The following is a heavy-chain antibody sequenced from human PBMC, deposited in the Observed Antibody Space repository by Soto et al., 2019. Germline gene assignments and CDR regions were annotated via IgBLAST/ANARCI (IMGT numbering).Heavy chain of an antibody. V-gene: IGHV3-7*05. Sequence: GGSLRLSCAASGFTFSSYWMSWVRQAPGKGLEWVANIKQDGSEKYYVDPVKGRFTISRANAKNSPFLQMNSLRAEDTAVYYCARDGILTGYYKSSRYFQHWGQGTLVTVSS. CDR3: ARDGILTGYYKSSRYFQH. CDR1: GFTFSSYW. J-gene: IGHJ1*01. CDR2: IKQDGSEK. D-gene: IGHD3-9*01.